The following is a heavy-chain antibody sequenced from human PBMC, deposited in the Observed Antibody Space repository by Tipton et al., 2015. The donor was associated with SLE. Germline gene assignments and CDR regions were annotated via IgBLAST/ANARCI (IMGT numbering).Heavy chain of an antibody. Sequence: QSGAEVKKPGASVQVSCEASHHTAISWLRHAPGQGLEWVGWISPSNGDTKYAQKFQDRVTLTIDKSTRTYYMELKGLKSDDSGTYYCARVYSVTRTFWFDPWGQGTLVTVSS. CDR3: ARVYSVTRTFWFDP. V-gene: IGHV1-18*01. CDR1: HHTA. D-gene: IGHD4-17*01. J-gene: IGHJ5*02. CDR2: ISPSNGDT.